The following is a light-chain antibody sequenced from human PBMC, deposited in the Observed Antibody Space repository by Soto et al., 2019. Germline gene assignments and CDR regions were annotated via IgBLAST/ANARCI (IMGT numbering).Light chain of an antibody. CDR3: SSYTGFSTDIL. CDR1: SSDIGAYDY. V-gene: IGLV2-14*01. Sequence: QSALTQPASLSGSPGQSITISCTGTSSDIGAYDYVSWFQQHPGKAPKLMISEVNNRPSGVSNRFSGSKSGNTAYLTISGLQVEDEAIYYCSSYTGFSTDILFGGGTQLTVL. J-gene: IGLJ2*01. CDR2: EVN.